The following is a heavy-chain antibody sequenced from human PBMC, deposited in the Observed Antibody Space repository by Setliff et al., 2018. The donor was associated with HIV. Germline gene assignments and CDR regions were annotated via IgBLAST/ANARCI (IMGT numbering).Heavy chain of an antibody. CDR3: ARARGGCSGGSCPAHHYYYYMDV. CDR2: IYYSGST. Sequence: PSETLSLTCTVSGGSISSSSYYWGWIRQPPGKGLEWIGSIYYSGSTYYNPSLKSLVTRSVDTSKNQFSLKLSSVTDADTAVYYCARARGGCSGGSCPAHHYYYYMDVWGKGTTVTVSS. D-gene: IGHD2-15*01. CDR1: GGSISSSSYY. J-gene: IGHJ6*03. V-gene: IGHV4-39*07.